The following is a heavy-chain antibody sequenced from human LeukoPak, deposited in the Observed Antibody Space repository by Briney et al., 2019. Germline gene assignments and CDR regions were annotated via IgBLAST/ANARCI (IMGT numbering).Heavy chain of an antibody. CDR3: ARGASTGWQGPFDY. CDR1: GFIFSSNA. V-gene: IGHV3-64*01. Sequence: GGTLRLSCAASGFIFSSNAMYWVRQAPGKGLEYVSGINSNGLYTSYANSVKGRFTISRDNSKNTLHLQMGSLRAEDMAVYYCARGASTGWQGPFDYWGQGTLVTVSS. CDR2: INSNGLYT. D-gene: IGHD6-19*01. J-gene: IGHJ4*02.